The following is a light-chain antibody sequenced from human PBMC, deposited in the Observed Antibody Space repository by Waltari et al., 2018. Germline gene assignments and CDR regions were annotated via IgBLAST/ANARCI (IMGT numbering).Light chain of an antibody. CDR2: GAS. CDR3: QHYVRLPAT. V-gene: IGKV3-20*01. Sequence: EIVLTQSPGSLSSSPGERVTLSCRASQMVSRAVAWYQQKPGQAPRLLIFGASNRATGIPDGFSGSGSETDFSLTISRLEPEDFAVYYCQHYVRLPATFGRGTKVEIK. CDR1: QMVSRAV. J-gene: IGKJ1*01.